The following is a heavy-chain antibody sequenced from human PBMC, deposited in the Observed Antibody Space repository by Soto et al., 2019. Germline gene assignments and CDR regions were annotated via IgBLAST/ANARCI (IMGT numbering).Heavy chain of an antibody. CDR2: INTGRGNT. Sequence: QVQLVQSGAEVKKPGASVKISCKTSGYTFTRYTIHWVRQAPGQRLEWMGWINTGRGNTKYSEKLQGRVTSTADTSASTAYMELSSLTSADTALYYSSRDASSSGYYSDYWGQGTLVTVSS. V-gene: IGHV1-3*04. J-gene: IGHJ4*02. CDR3: SRDASSSGYYSDY. CDR1: GYTFTRYT. D-gene: IGHD3-9*01.